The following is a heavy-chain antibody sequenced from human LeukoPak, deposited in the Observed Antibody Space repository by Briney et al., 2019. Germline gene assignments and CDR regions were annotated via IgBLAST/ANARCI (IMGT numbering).Heavy chain of an antibody. Sequence: GESLKISCKASGYTFSDLWIGWVRQMPGKGLEWMGIIFPADSDIRYSPSFVGQVTMSVDKSTNTAFLQWSSLKASDTAMYYCARQEYCSGGSCYTWFDPWGQGTLVIVSS. CDR1: GYTFSDLW. J-gene: IGHJ5*02. CDR2: IFPADSDI. V-gene: IGHV5-51*01. D-gene: IGHD2-15*01. CDR3: ARQEYCSGGSCYTWFDP.